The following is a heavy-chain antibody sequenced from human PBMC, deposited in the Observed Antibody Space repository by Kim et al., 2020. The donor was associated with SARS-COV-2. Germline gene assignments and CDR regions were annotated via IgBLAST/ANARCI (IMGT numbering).Heavy chain of an antibody. CDR3: ARARGTYYYGSGVDY. CDR1: GFTFSSYS. V-gene: IGHV3-48*02. Sequence: GGSLRLSCAASGFTFSSYSMNWVRQAPGKGLEWVSYISSSSSTIYYADSVKGRFTISRDNAKNSLYLQMNSLRDEDTAVYYCARARGTYYYGSGVDYWGQGTLVTVSS. CDR2: ISSSSSTI. J-gene: IGHJ4*02. D-gene: IGHD3-10*01.